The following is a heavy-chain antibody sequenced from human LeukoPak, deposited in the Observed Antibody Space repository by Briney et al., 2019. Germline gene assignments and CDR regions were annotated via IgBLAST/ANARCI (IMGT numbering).Heavy chain of an antibody. V-gene: IGHV4-59*01. J-gene: IGHJ5*02. CDR2: IYYSGST. CDR3: ARANSSSWWYDGNWFDP. CDR1: GGSISSYY. Sequence: SETLSLTCTVSGGSISSYYWSWIRQLPGKGLEWIGYIYYSGSTNYNPSLKSRVTISVDTSKNQFSLKLSSVTAADTAVYYCARANSSSWWYDGNWFDPWGQGTLVTVSS. D-gene: IGHD6-13*01.